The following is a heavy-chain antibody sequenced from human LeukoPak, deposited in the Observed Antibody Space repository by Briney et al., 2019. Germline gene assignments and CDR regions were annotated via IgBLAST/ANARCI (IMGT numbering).Heavy chain of an antibody. CDR1: GGSISSYY. CDR3: ARTYYYGSGRNRDYYYYYMDV. V-gene: IGHV4-59*01. Sequence: SETLSLTCTVSGGSISSYYWSWIRQPPGKGLEWIGYIYYSGSTNYNPSLKSRVTISVDTSKNQFSLKLSSVTAADTAVYYCARTYYYGSGRNRDYYYYYMDVWGKGTTVTVSS. D-gene: IGHD3-10*01. CDR2: IYYSGST. J-gene: IGHJ6*03.